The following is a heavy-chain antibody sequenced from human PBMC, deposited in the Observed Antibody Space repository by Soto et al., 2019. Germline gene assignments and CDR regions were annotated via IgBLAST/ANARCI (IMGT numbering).Heavy chain of an antibody. CDR3: AREVWQSFDY. Sequence: EVQLVESGGGLVQPGGSLRLSCAASGFTFSSYEMNWVRQAPGKGLEWVSYISSSGSTIYYADSVKGRFTIPRDNAKNSLYLQMNSLRAEDTAVYYCAREVWQSFDYWGQGTLVTVSS. D-gene: IGHD3-16*01. CDR2: ISSSGSTI. J-gene: IGHJ4*02. V-gene: IGHV3-48*03. CDR1: GFTFSSYE.